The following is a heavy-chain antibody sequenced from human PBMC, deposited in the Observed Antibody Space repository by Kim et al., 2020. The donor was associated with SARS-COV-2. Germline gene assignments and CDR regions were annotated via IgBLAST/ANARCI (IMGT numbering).Heavy chain of an antibody. J-gene: IGHJ5*02. CDR2: ISAYNGNT. Sequence: ASVKVSCKASGYTFTSYGISWVRQAPGQGLEWMGWISAYNGNTNYAQKLQGRVTMTTDTSTSTAYMELRSLRSDDTAVYYCAREVGITMVRGVINTRPYNWFDPWGQGTLVTVSS. CDR3: AREVGITMVRGVINTRPYNWFDP. CDR1: GYTFTSYG. D-gene: IGHD3-10*01. V-gene: IGHV1-18*01.